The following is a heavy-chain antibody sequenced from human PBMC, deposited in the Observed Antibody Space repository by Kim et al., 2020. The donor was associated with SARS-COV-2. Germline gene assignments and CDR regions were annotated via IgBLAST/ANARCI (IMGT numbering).Heavy chain of an antibody. V-gene: IGHV1-18*01. CDR1: GYTFTSYG. CDR2: ISAYNGNT. Sequence: ASVKVSCKASGYTFTSYGISWVRQAPGQGLEWMGWISAYNGNTNYAQKLQGRVTMTTDTSTSTAYMELRSLRSDDTAVYYCARGSRITMVRGVIPRPFDYWGQGTLVTVSS. J-gene: IGHJ4*02. CDR3: ARGSRITMVRGVIPRPFDY. D-gene: IGHD3-10*01.